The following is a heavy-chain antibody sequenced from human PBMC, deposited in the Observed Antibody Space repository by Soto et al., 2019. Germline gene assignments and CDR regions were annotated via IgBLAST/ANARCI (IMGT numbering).Heavy chain of an antibody. CDR3: AKDHYYDNSGYYAPFDY. CDR2: ISGSGGNT. CDR1: GFTFSSYA. Sequence: GGSLRLSCAASGFTFSSYAMSWVRQAPGKGLEWVSAISGSGGNTYYADSVKGRFTISRDNSKNTLYLQMNSLRAEDTALYFCAKDHYYDNSGYYAPFDYWGQGTLVTVSS. V-gene: IGHV3-23*01. J-gene: IGHJ4*02. D-gene: IGHD3-22*01.